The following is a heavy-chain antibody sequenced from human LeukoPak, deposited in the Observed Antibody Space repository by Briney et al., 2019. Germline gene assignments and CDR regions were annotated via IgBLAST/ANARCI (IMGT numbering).Heavy chain of an antibody. CDR3: ARTGAVVGATSAVY. CDR1: GYTFTSYG. D-gene: IGHD1-26*01. J-gene: IGHJ4*02. V-gene: IGHV1-18*01. Sequence: GASVKVSCKASGYTFTSYGISWVRQAPGQGLEWMGWISAYNGNTNYAQKLQGRVNMTTDTSTSTAYMELRSLRSDDTAVYYCARTGAVVGATSAVYWGQGTLVTVSS. CDR2: ISAYNGNT.